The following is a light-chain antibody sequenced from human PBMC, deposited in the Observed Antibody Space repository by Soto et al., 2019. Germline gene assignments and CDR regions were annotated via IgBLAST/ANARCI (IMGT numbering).Light chain of an antibody. CDR2: GNS. J-gene: IGLJ3*02. CDR3: KSYDSSLSGWV. V-gene: IGLV1-40*01. CDR1: SSNIGAGYD. Sequence: QSVLTQPPSVSGAPGQRVTISCPGSSSNIGAGYDVHWYQQLPGTAPKLLIYGNSNRPSGVPDRFSGSKSGTSASLAITGLQAEDEADYYCKSYDSSLSGWVFGGGTKVTVL.